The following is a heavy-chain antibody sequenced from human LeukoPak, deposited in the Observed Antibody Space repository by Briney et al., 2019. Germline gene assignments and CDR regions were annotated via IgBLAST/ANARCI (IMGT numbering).Heavy chain of an antibody. D-gene: IGHD1-26*01. Sequence: SETLSLTCTVSGGSISSYYWSWIRQPPGKGLEWIGYIYYSGRTNYNPSLKSRVTISVDTSKNQFSLKLSSVTAADTAVYYCRATYYYYYMDVWGKGTTVTASS. CDR3: RATYYYYYMDV. CDR2: IYYSGRT. J-gene: IGHJ6*03. V-gene: IGHV4-59*01. CDR1: GGSISSYY.